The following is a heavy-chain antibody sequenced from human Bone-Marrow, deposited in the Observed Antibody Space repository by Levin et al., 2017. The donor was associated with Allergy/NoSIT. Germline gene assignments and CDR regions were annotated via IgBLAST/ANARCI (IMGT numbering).Heavy chain of an antibody. CDR2: INRGGSST. CDR1: GFAFSNYW. CDR3: ARDPFAYNFGSGSYLDY. Sequence: SCAASGFAFSNYWMHWVRQAPGKGLVWVSRINRGGSSTTYADSVKGRFTLSRYNAKNTLFLQMNSLRAEDTAVYYCARDPFAYNFGSGSYLDYWGQGTLVSVSS. D-gene: IGHD3-10*01. J-gene: IGHJ4*02. V-gene: IGHV3-74*01.